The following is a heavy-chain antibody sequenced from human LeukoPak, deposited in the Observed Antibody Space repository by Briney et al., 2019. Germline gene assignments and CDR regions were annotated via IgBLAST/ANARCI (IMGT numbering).Heavy chain of an antibody. CDR3: ARDGTAAGLYFDL. J-gene: IGHJ4*01. CDR2: IRQDGSEK. CDR1: GFTFTDYW. V-gene: IGHV3-7*01. D-gene: IGHD6-13*01. Sequence: GGSLRLSCEVSGFTFTDYWMNWVRQAPGKGPEWVARIRQDGSEKTYVDSVKGRFTISRDNTKNSLSLQLNGLRAEDTAVYYCARDGTAAGLYFDLWGQGTLVTVSS.